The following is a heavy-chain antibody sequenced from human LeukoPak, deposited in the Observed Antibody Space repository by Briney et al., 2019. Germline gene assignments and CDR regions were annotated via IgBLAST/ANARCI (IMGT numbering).Heavy chain of an antibody. CDR2: IYYSGST. J-gene: IGHJ4*02. Sequence: SQTLSLTCTVSGGSISSGGYYWSWIRQHPGKGLEWIGYIYYSGSTYYNPSLKSRVTMSVDTSKNQFSLKLSSVTAADTAVYYCARGLYSSSWYEAYYFDYWGQGTLVTVSS. CDR3: ARGLYSSSWYEAYYFDY. D-gene: IGHD6-13*01. V-gene: IGHV4-31*03. CDR1: GGSISSGGYY.